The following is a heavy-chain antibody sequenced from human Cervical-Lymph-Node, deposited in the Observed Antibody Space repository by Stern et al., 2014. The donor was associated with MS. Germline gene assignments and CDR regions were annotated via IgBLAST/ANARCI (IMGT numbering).Heavy chain of an antibody. CDR2: IYTSGST. CDR3: ARVNVDTAMADDAFDI. D-gene: IGHD5-18*01. Sequence: QLQLQESGPGLVKPSQTLSLTCTVSGGSISSGSYYWSWIRQPAGKGLEXIGRIYTSGSTNYNPSLKSRVTISVDTSKNQFSLKLSSGTAADTAVYYCARVNVDTAMADDAFDIWGQGTMVTVSS. V-gene: IGHV4-61*02. CDR1: GGSISSGSYY. J-gene: IGHJ3*02.